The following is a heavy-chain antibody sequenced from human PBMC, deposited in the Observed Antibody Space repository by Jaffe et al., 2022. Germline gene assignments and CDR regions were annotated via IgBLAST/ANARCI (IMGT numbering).Heavy chain of an antibody. Sequence: EVQLLESGGGLVQPGGSLRLSCAASGFTFSTYAMTWVRQAPGKGLESVSVISGSTGSTYYADSVKGRFTISRDNSKNTLYLQMNSLRAEDTAIYYCAKDSDSSGWYGVDYWGQGTLVTVSS. J-gene: IGHJ4*02. CDR3: AKDSDSSGWYGVDY. V-gene: IGHV3-23*01. CDR2: ISGSTGST. D-gene: IGHD6-19*01. CDR1: GFTFSTYA.